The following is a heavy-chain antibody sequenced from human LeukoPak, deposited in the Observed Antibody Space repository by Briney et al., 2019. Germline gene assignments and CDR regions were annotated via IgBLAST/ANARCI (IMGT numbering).Heavy chain of an antibody. CDR1: GGTFSSYA. V-gene: IGHV1-69*04. CDR3: AREAPLITMVRGVIIVD. D-gene: IGHD3-10*01. J-gene: IGHJ4*02. CDR2: IIPILGIA. Sequence: SVKVSCKASGGTFSSYAISWVRQAPGQGLEWMGRIIPILGIANYAQKFQGRVTITADKSTSTAYMELSSLRSEDTAVYYCAREAPLITMVRGVIIVDWGQGTLVTVSS.